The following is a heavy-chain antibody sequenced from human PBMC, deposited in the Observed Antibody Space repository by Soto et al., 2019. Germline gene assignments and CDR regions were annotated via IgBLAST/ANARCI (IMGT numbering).Heavy chain of an antibody. J-gene: IGHJ4*02. V-gene: IGHV3-74*01. CDR2: INSDGGST. Sequence: PGGSLRLSCAASGFTFSSYWMHWVRQAPGKGLVWVSRINSDGGSTSYADSVKGRFTISRDNAKNTLYLQMNSLRAEDTAVYYCARAPSGWYWELDYWGQGTLVTVSS. CDR3: ARAPSGWYWELDY. D-gene: IGHD6-19*01. CDR1: GFTFSSYW.